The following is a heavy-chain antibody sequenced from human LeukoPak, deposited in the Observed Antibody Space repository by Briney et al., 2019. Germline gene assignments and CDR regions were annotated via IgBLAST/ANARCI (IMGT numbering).Heavy chain of an antibody. V-gene: IGHV1-2*02. Sequence: GASVKVSCKASGYTFTGYYMHWVRQAPGQGLEWMGLINPNSGGTNYAQNFQGRVTMSRDTSITTAYMELSRLRSDDTAVYYCATQRSGTLGPIAVAGTDEPYFDYWGQGSLVTVSS. D-gene: IGHD6-19*01. CDR1: GYTFTGYY. J-gene: IGHJ4*02. CDR2: INPNSGGT. CDR3: ATQRSGTLGPIAVAGTDEPYFDY.